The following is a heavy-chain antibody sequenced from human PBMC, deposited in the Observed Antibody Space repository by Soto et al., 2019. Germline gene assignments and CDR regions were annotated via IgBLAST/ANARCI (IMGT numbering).Heavy chain of an antibody. D-gene: IGHD6-13*01. CDR1: GGSISSYY. V-gene: IGHV4-59*01. J-gene: IGHJ5*02. CDR2: IYYSGST. Sequence: SETLSLTCTVSGGSISSYYWSWIRQPPGKGLERIGYIYYSGSTNYNPSLKSRVTISVDTSKNQFSLKLSSVTAADTAVYYCARGKAAYWFDPWGQGTLVTVSS. CDR3: ARGKAAYWFDP.